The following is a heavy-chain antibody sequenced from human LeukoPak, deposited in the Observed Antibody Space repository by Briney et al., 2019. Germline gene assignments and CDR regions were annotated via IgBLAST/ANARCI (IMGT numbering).Heavy chain of an antibody. CDR1: GGSVSSGSYY. V-gene: IGHV4-61*01. CDR3: AREGVRSAQSFDY. D-gene: IGHD3-16*01. J-gene: IGHJ4*02. Sequence: PSETLSLTCTVSGGSVSSGSYYWSWIRQPPGKGLEWIGYIYYSGSTNYNPSLKSRVTISVDTSKNQFSLKLSSVTAADTAVYYCAREGVRSAQSFDYWGQGTLVTVSS. CDR2: IYYSGST.